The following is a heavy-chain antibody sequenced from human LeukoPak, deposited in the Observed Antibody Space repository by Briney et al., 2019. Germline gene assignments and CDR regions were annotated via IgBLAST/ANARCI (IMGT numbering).Heavy chain of an antibody. D-gene: IGHD4/OR15-4a*01. CDR3: ARRAGAYSHPYDY. CDR1: GFTVSSNS. J-gene: IGHJ4*02. CDR2: IFSST. Sequence: GGSLRLSCTVSGFTVSSNSMSWVRQAPGKGLEWVSFIFSSTHYSDSVKGRFTVSRDNSKNTLYLQMNSLRAEDTAVYYCARRAGAYSHPYDYWGQGTLVTVSS. V-gene: IGHV3-53*01.